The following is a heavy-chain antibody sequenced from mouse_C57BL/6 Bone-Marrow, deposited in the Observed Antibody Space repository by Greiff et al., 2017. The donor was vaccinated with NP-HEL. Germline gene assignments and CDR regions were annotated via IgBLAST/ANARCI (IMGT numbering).Heavy chain of an antibody. V-gene: IGHV5-4*01. CDR2: ISDGGSYT. J-gene: IGHJ2*01. CDR1: GFTFSSYA. CDR3: ARGIYYYGLFDY. D-gene: IGHD1-1*01. Sequence: EVQLVESGGGLVKPGGSLKLSCAASGFTFSSYAMSWVRQTPEKRLEWVATISDGGSYTYYPDNVKGRFTISRDNAKNNLYLQMSHLKSEDTAMYYCARGIYYYGLFDYWGQGTTLTVSS.